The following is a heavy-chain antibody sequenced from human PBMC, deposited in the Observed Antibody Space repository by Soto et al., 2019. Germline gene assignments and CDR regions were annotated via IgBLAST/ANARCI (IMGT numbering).Heavy chain of an antibody. CDR2: ISSSSSYI. D-gene: IGHD3-16*01. CDR1: GFTFSSYS. V-gene: IGHV3-21*01. CDR3: ARDFSPIHKLNGDVWEQLDYYYYGMDV. Sequence: PGGSLRLSCAASGFTFSSYSMNWVRQAPGKGLEWVSSISSSSSYIYYADSVKGRFTISRDNAKNSLYLQINSLRAEDTAVYYCARDFSPIHKLNGDVWEQLDYYYYGMDVWGQGTTVTVSS. J-gene: IGHJ6*02.